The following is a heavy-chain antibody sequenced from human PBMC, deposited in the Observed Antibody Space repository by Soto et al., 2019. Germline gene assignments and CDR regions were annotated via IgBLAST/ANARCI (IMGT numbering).Heavy chain of an antibody. J-gene: IGHJ4*02. CDR2: IYYSGST. CDR3: ARQEGYCSSTSRPVDY. Sequence: SETLSLTCTVSGGSISSGGYYWSWIRQHPGKGLEWIGYIYYSGSTYYNPSLKSRVTISVDTSKNQFSLKLSSVTAADTAVYYCARQEGYCSSTSRPVDYWGQGTLVTVSS. V-gene: IGHV4-31*03. D-gene: IGHD2-2*01. CDR1: GGSISSGGYY.